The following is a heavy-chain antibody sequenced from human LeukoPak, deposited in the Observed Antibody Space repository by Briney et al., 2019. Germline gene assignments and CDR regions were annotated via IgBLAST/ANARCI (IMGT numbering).Heavy chain of an antibody. J-gene: IGHJ3*02. D-gene: IGHD3-10*01. CDR2: IYYSGSN. V-gene: IGHV4-31*03. Sequence: SETLSLTCTVSGGSISSGGYYWSWIRQHPGKGLEWIGYIYYSGSNYYNPSLKSRVTISVDTSKNQFSLKLSSVTAADTAVYYCARDKAGSRSGLDAFDIWGQRTMVTVSS. CDR1: GGSISSGGYY. CDR3: ARDKAGSRSGLDAFDI.